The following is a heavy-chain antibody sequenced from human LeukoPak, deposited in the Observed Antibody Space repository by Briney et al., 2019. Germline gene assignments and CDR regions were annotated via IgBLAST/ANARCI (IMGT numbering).Heavy chain of an antibody. D-gene: IGHD3-9*01. J-gene: IGHJ4*02. CDR3: ARARYFDWFDLDS. V-gene: IGHV1-2*02. Sequence: ASVKVSCKASGYTFTGYYMHWVRQAPGQGLEWMGWINPNNGGTVYAQKFQGRVTMTRDTSISTAYMELSRLRSDDTAVYYCARARYFDWFDLDSWGQGTLVTVSS. CDR1: GYTFTGYY. CDR2: INPNNGGT.